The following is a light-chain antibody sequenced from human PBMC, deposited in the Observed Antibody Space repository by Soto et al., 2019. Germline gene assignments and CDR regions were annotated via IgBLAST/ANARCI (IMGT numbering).Light chain of an antibody. V-gene: IGKV1-13*02. CDR1: QGISSA. CDR3: RQFNSYFLT. CDR2: DAS. Sequence: AIQLTQSPSSLSASVGDRVTITCRASQGISSALAWYQQKPGKAPKLLIYDASSLESGVPSRFSGNRSGTDFTLTISSLKHEDFANYYCRQFNSYFLTFGGGTKVEIK. J-gene: IGKJ4*01.